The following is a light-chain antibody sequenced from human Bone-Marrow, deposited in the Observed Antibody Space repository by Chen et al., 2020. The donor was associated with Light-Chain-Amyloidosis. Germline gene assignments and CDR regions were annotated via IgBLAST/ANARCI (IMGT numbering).Light chain of an antibody. V-gene: IGKV3-15*01. CDR1: QSVSRN. Sequence: EIVITQSPATLSVSPGERVTLSCRASQSVSRNLAWYQQKSGQAPRLLIHSVSTRATGIPARFSGGGSGTEFTLTISSMQSEDFAVYYCQQYYNWPPMTFGQGTRLE. CDR2: SVS. CDR3: QQYYNWPPMT. J-gene: IGKJ5*01.